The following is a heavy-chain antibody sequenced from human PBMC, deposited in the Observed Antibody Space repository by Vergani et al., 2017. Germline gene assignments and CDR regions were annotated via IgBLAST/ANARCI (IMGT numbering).Heavy chain of an antibody. CDR3: ARDEDLLIGCYLY. Sequence: EVQLVESGGDLVQPGGSLRLSCAASGFTFSSFWMTWVRQAPGKGLEWVANIKHDGSERYYVDSVRGRFTISRDNARNSMYLQMNTLTAEDTAVYYCARDEDLLIGCYLYWGQGTLVTVSS. CDR1: GFTFSSFW. D-gene: IGHD4/OR15-4a*01. CDR2: IKHDGSER. V-gene: IGHV3-7*01. J-gene: IGHJ4*02.